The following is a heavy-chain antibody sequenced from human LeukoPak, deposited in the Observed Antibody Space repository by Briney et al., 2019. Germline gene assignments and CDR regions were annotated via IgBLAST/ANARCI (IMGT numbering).Heavy chain of an antibody. V-gene: IGHV3-66*01. J-gene: IGHJ4*02. D-gene: IGHD3-22*01. Sequence: PGGSLRLSCAASGFTFSDYYMSWVRQAPGKGLEWVSVIYSGGSTYYVDSVKGRFTISRDNSKNTLYLQMNSLRAEDTAVYYCARDTGVYDSSGYYWYYFDYWGQGTLVTVSS. CDR1: GFTFSDYY. CDR3: ARDTGVYDSSGYYWYYFDY. CDR2: IYSGGST.